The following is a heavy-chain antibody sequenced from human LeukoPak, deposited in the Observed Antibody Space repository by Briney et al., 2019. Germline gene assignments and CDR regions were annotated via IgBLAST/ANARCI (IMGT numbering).Heavy chain of an antibody. D-gene: IGHD3-22*01. Sequence: SGTLSLTCAVSGGSISSSNWWSWVRQPPGKGLEWIGEIYHSGSTNYNPSLKSRVTISVDKSKNQFSLKLSSVTAADTAVYYCARGHYRGWLLPSGYFDYWGQGTLVTVSS. CDR3: ARGHYRGWLLPSGYFDY. V-gene: IGHV4-4*02. CDR2: IYHSGST. CDR1: GGSISSSNW. J-gene: IGHJ4*02.